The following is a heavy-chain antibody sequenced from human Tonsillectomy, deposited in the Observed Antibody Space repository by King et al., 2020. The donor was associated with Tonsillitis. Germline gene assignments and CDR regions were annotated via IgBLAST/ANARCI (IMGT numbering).Heavy chain of an antibody. Sequence: VQLVESGGGLIQPGGSLRLSCAASGFTFSSYALSWVRQAPGKGLEWVSGISGSGGSTYYVDSVKGRFAISRDNSKNTLYLQMNSLRAEDTAVYYCAKDRDFWSPHGMAVWGQGTTVTVSS. D-gene: IGHD3-3*01. CDR1: GFTFSSYA. J-gene: IGHJ6*02. V-gene: IGHV3-23*04. CDR2: ISGSGGST. CDR3: AKDRDFWSPHGMAV.